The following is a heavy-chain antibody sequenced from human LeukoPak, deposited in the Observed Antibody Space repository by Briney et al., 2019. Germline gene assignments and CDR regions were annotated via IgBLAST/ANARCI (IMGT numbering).Heavy chain of an antibody. Sequence: PSETLSLTCTVSGGSITSSGFYWGWIRQPPGKGLEWIGNIYYGGSAYYNPSLKSRVTISVDTSKNQISLKLSSVTAADTAVYYCAREPEDIAARPLNWFDPWGQGTLVTVSS. J-gene: IGHJ5*02. V-gene: IGHV4-39*07. CDR2: IYYGGSA. CDR1: GGSITSSGFY. CDR3: AREPEDIAARPLNWFDP. D-gene: IGHD6-6*01.